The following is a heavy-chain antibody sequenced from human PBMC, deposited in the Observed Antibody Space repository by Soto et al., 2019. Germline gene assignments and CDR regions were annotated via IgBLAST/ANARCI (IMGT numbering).Heavy chain of an antibody. V-gene: IGHV1-46*01. D-gene: IGHD2-21*02. Sequence: QVQLVQSGAGVQKPGASVKVSCEASGYRFTAYYMHWVRQAPGQGLEWMAIINPSSGVANYAQRFPGRFTMTRDTSTSTVYMELGRLRSEDTAVYYCARSPPLRECPGGDCSHFDYWGQGTLVTVS. CDR1: GYRFTAYY. J-gene: IGHJ4*02. CDR2: INPSSGVA. CDR3: ARSPPLRECPGGDCSHFDY.